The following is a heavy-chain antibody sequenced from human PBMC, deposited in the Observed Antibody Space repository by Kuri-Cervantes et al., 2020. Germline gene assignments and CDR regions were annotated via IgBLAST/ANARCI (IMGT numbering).Heavy chain of an antibody. CDR1: GCTFTGYY. CDR3: ARDEIAAAGTGWFDP. V-gene: IGHV1-2*02. D-gene: IGHD6-13*01. CDR2: VNPNSGGT. J-gene: IGHJ5*02. Sequence: ASVKVSCKASGCTFTGYYMHWVRQAPGQGLEWMGWVNPNSGGTNYAQKFQGRVTMTRDTSISTAYMGLSRLRSDDTAVYYCARDEIAAAGTGWFDPWGQGTLVTVSS.